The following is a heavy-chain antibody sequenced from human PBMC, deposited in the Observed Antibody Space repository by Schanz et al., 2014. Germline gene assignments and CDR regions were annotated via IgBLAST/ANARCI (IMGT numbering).Heavy chain of an antibody. Sequence: QVQLVQSGSELKKPGASVKVSCKASGYIFTSYSMHWVRQAPGQGLEWLGIINPNSGGTNYAQKFQGRVTMTWDTSVDTAYMELTSLTYDDTAVYYCAREVERSRIRNFDSWGQGTLVTVSS. CDR2: INPNSGGT. CDR1: GYIFTSYS. CDR3: AREVERSRIRNFDS. V-gene: IGHV1-2*02. J-gene: IGHJ4*02. D-gene: IGHD3-3*01.